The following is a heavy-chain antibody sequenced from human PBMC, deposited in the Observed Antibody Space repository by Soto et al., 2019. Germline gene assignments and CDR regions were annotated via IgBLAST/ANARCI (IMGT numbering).Heavy chain of an antibody. J-gene: IGHJ4*02. CDR1: GFTFSSYG. D-gene: IGHD3-22*01. CDR3: ARDDYDSSGYYYVDY. V-gene: IGHV3-33*01. CDR2: IWYDGSNK. Sequence: QVQLVESGGGVVQPGRSLRLSCAASGFTFSSYGMHWVRRAPGKGLEWVAVIWYDGSNKYYADSLKGRFTISRDNSKKTLYLQVNSLRAEDTAVYFCARDDYDSSGYYYVDYWGQGTLVTVSS.